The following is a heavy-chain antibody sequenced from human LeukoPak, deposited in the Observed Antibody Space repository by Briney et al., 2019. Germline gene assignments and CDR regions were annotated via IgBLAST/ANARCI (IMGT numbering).Heavy chain of an antibody. D-gene: IGHD3-22*01. CDR3: AKGAGYDSRGYYHYFDY. Sequence: PGGSLRLSCAGSGFTFSSYAMSWVRQAPGKGLEWVSAISGGGGSTYYADSVKGRFTISRDNSKNTLYLQMNSLRAEDTAVYYCAKGAGYDSRGYYHYFDYWGHGTLVTVSA. CDR1: GFTFSSYA. V-gene: IGHV3-23*01. CDR2: ISGGGGST. J-gene: IGHJ4*01.